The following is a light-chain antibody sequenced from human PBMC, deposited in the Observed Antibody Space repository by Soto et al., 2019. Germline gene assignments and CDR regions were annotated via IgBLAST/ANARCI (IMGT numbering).Light chain of an antibody. CDR3: QQYNNWPRT. CDR1: QSVSNN. V-gene: IGKV3-15*01. Sequence: IVMTQSPATLSVSPGERATLSCSASQSVSNNLAWYQQKPGQAPRLLIYGASTRATGIPARFSGSGSGTEFTLTISSRQSEDFALYYCQQYNNWPRTFGQGTKVDIK. J-gene: IGKJ1*01. CDR2: GAS.